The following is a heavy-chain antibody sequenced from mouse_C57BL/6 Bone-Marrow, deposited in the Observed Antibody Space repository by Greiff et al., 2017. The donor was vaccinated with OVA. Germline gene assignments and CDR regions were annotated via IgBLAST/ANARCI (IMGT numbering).Heavy chain of an antibody. D-gene: IGHD1-1*01. V-gene: IGHV1-81*01. J-gene: IGHJ1*03. CDR1: GYTFTSYG. CDR3: ARITGWYFDV. Sequence: VQLVESGAELARPGASVKLSCKASGYTFTSYGISWVKQRTGQGLEWIGEIYPRSGNTYYNEKFKGKATLTADKSSSTAYMELRSLTSEDSAVYFCARITGWYFDVWGTGTTVTVSS. CDR2: IYPRSGNT.